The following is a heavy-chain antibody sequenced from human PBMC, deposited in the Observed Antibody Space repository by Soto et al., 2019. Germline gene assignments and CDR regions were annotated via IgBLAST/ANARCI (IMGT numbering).Heavy chain of an antibody. J-gene: IGHJ3*02. V-gene: IGHV3-23*01. D-gene: IGHD3-10*01. CDR3: AKSGAYGSGSYYAFDI. CDR2: ISGSGGST. CDR1: GFTFSSYA. Sequence: GGSLRLSCAASGFTFSSYAMSWVRQAPGKGLEWVSAISGSGGSTYYAASVKGRFTVTRNISKNTLYLQMNSLRADDTAVYYGAKSGAYGSGSYYAFDIWGQGTMVTVSS.